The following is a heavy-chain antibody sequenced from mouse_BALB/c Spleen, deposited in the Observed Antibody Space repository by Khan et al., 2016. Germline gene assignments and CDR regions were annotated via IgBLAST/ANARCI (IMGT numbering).Heavy chain of an antibody. Sequence: QIQLVQSGPELKKPGETVKISCKASGYTFTNYGMNWVKQAPGQDLKWMGWINTYTGEPTYADDFKGRFAFSLETSASTAYLQINNLRNEDTATYFCARYRYYYGSSKYFDVWGAGTTVTVSS. CDR1: GYTFTNYG. CDR3: ARYRYYYGSSKYFDV. D-gene: IGHD1-1*01. V-gene: IGHV9-3-1*01. J-gene: IGHJ1*01. CDR2: INTYTGEP.